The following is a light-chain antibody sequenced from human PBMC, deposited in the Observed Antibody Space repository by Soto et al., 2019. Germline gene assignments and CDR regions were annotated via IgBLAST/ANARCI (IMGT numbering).Light chain of an antibody. J-gene: IGLJ1*01. CDR2: EVT. CDR1: ISDVGGYDY. V-gene: IGLV2-8*01. Sequence: QSALTQPPSASGSPGQSVTISCTGTISDVGGYDYVSWYQHHPGKAPKLMIYEVTKRPSGVPDRFSGSKSGNTASLTVSGLQAEDEADYYCSSYAGSGTVVVATGTKLTVL. CDR3: SSYAGSGTVV.